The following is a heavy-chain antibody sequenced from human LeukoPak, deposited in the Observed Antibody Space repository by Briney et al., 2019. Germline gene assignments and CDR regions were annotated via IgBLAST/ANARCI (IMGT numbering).Heavy chain of an antibody. CDR1: GFTFSDYS. J-gene: IGHJ1*01. D-gene: IGHD1-1*01. CDR3: VRDLMGSGSTTAYLHH. V-gene: IGHV3-21*01. Sequence: GGSLRLSCAASGFTFSDYSMNWVRQAPGKGLEWVSSISRRSRHVYYAGSVKGRFTISRDNAKSSPYLQMNSLRAEDMVVYFCVRDLMGSGSTTAYLHHWGQGTLVTVSS. CDR2: ISRRSRHV.